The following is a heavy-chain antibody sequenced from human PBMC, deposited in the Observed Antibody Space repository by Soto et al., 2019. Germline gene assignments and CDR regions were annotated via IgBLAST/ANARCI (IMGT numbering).Heavy chain of an antibody. CDR1: GGTFSSYA. D-gene: IGHD4-4*01. V-gene: IGHV1-69*13. Sequence: GASVKVSCKASGGTFSSYAISWVRQAPGQGLEWMGGIIPIFGTANYAQKFQGRVTITADESTSTAYMELISLRSEDTAVYYCARGPYSNYFNNWFDPWGQGTLVTVSS. CDR3: ARGPYSNYFNNWFDP. J-gene: IGHJ5*02. CDR2: IIPIFGTA.